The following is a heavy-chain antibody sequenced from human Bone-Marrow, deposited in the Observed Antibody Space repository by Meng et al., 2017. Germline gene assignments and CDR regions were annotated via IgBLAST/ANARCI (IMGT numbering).Heavy chain of an antibody. Sequence: GESLKISCAASGFTFSSYGMHWVRQAPGKGLEWVSRIKSDGSSTSYVDSVKGRFTISRDNTKNTLYLQMNSLKSEDTAVYYCARDNYDTQGSLAFDIWGQGTMVTVSS. J-gene: IGHJ3*02. CDR1: GFTFSSYG. V-gene: IGHV3-74*01. CDR3: ARDNYDTQGSLAFDI. D-gene: IGHD3-22*01. CDR2: IKSDGSST.